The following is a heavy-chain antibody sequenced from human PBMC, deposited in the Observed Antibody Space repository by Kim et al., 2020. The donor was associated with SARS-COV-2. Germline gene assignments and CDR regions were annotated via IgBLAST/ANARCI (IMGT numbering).Heavy chain of an antibody. CDR3: ARLSGQPGYSSGWYNPLYFDR. V-gene: IGHV4-39*01. D-gene: IGHD6-19*01. J-gene: IGHJ2*01. CDR2: IYYSGST. Sequence: GKGLEWIGSIYYSGSTYYIPSLKSRVTISVDTSKNQFSMQLSSVTAANTAVYYCARLSGQPGYSSGWYNPLYFDRWGRGTLVTVSS.